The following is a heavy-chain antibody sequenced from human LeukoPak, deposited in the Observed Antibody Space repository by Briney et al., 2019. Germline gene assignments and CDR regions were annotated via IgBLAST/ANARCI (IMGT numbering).Heavy chain of an antibody. V-gene: IGHV3-43*01. CDR2: FSWDGYTT. CDR1: GFTFNDQN. Sequence: GGSLRLSCTASGFTFNDQNMHWVRQPPGRGLEWVSLFSWDGYTTYYADSVKGRFTISRDNSKNSLYLQMNRLRPEDTALYYCTKVNRAYSSSSSLNFDSWGQGTLVTVSS. CDR3: TKVNRAYSSSSSLNFDS. D-gene: IGHD6-6*01. J-gene: IGHJ4*02.